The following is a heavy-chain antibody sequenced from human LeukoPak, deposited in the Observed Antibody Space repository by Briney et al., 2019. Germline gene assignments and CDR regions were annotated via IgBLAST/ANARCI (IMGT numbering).Heavy chain of an antibody. CDR3: VSGFLQWLY. Sequence: GGSLRLSCAASGFIFCGYWMSWVRQAPGRGLEWVANTNPDGSIKYYVDSVNGRFTISRDNAKNSLYLQMNSLRAEDTAVYYCVSGFLQWLYWGQGTLVTVSS. J-gene: IGHJ4*02. CDR1: GFIFCGYW. D-gene: IGHD3-3*01. CDR2: TNPDGSIK. V-gene: IGHV3-7*01.